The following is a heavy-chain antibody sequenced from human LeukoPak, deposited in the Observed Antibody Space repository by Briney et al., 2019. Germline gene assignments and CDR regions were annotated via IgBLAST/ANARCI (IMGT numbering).Heavy chain of an antibody. Sequence: SETLSLTCTVSGGSISSSSYYWGWIRQPPGKGLEWIGSIYYSGSTYYNPPLKSRVTISVDTSKNQFSLKLSSVTAADTAVYYCARGIRGLVVVVWDDAFDIWGQGTMVTVSS. CDR2: IYYSGST. J-gene: IGHJ3*02. CDR3: ARGIRGLVVVVWDDAFDI. V-gene: IGHV4-39*01. CDR1: GGSISSSSYY. D-gene: IGHD3-22*01.